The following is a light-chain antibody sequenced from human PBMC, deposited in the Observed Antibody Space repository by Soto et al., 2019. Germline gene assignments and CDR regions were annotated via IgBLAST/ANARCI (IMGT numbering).Light chain of an antibody. CDR1: SSNIGKNF. J-gene: IGLJ2*01. Sequence: QSVLTQPPSVSAALGQKVTISCSGSSSNIGKNFVSWYQQFPGTAPKVLIYENNKRLSGIPDRFSGSKSGTSVTLGITGLQTGDEAFYYCASWDSSLYGVVFGGGTKLTVL. CDR2: ENN. V-gene: IGLV1-51*02. CDR3: ASWDSSLYGVV.